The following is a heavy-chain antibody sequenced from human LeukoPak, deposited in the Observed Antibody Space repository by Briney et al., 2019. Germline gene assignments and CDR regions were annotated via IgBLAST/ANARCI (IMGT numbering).Heavy chain of an antibody. D-gene: IGHD1-26*01. CDR2: ISSNGGST. CDR1: GFTFSSYA. Sequence: QAGGSLRLSCAASGFTFSSYAMHWVRQAPGKGLEYVSAISSNGGSTYYANSVKGRFTISRDNSKNTLYLQMGSLRAEDMAVYYCARDLRGSYYDDYWGQGTLVTVSS. J-gene: IGHJ4*02. CDR3: ARDLRGSYYDDY. V-gene: IGHV3-64*01.